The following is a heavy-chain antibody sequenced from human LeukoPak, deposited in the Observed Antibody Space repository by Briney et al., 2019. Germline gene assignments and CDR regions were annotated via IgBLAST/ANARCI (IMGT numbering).Heavy chain of an antibody. D-gene: IGHD2-15*01. J-gene: IGHJ4*02. CDR3: ANDSPSNDCSAICHFDY. CDR1: GFTFDDYA. Sequence: GGSLRLSCAASGFTFDDYAKHWVRQAPGKGLEWVSPISGDGGTTYYADSVKGRFTISRDNSKNSLYLQMNSLRTEDTALYYCANDSPSNDCSAICHFDYWGQGTLVTVSS. CDR2: ISGDGGTT. V-gene: IGHV3-43*02.